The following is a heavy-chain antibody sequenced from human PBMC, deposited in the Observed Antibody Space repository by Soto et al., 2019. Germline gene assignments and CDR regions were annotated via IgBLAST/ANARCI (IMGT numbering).Heavy chain of an antibody. Sequence: ASVKVSCKASGYTFTTFGISWVRQAPGQGLEWMGWISAYNGYTNYAQKLQGRVTMTTDTSTSTAYMELRSLRSDDTAVYYCARDPTIFGVVQNYGMDVWGQGTKVTVSS. D-gene: IGHD3-3*01. CDR3: ARDPTIFGVVQNYGMDV. CDR1: GYTFTTFG. J-gene: IGHJ6*02. CDR2: ISAYNGYT. V-gene: IGHV1-18*01.